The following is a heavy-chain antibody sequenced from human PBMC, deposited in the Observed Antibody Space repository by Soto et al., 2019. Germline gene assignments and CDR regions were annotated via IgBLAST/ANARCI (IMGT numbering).Heavy chain of an antibody. D-gene: IGHD1-1*01. CDR2: MSHSGGT. J-gene: IGHJ3*02. CDR1: GGFVSSGNYY. V-gene: IGHV4-34*01. CDR3: ARVERGTATTVVDAFDI. Sequence: QEQLQQWGAGLLKPSETLSLTCAVYGGFVSSGNYYWSWIRQPPGKGLEWIGEMSHSGGTHFNPSPKSRVTISVATSKNQSSLKMSSVTAADTALYYCARVERGTATTVVDAFDIWGPGTMVTVSS.